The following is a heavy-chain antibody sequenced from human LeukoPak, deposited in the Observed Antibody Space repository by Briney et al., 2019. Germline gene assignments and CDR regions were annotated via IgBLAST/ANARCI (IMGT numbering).Heavy chain of an antibody. D-gene: IGHD3-16*01. V-gene: IGHV2-70*11. J-gene: IGHJ3*02. CDR2: SDWDDDK. Sequence: SGPPLLHPPRAPALTCTGPAVSASTSGMCVSWIRQPPGKALEWLARSDWDDDKYYSTSLKTRLTISKDTSKNQVVLTMTTMGPIDTATYTGARCDARGICDASYTWGQGTMVTVSS. CDR3: ARCDARGICDASYT. CDR1: AVSASTSGMC.